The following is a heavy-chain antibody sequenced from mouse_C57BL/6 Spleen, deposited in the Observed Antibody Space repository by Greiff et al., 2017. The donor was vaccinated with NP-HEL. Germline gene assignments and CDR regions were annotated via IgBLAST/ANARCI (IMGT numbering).Heavy chain of an antibody. CDR3: ARDYSIDY. V-gene: IGHV5-6*02. CDR2: ISSGGSYT. J-gene: IGHJ2*01. D-gene: IGHD2-12*01. Sequence: DVKLVESGGDLVKPGGSLKLSCAASGFTFSSYGMSWVRQTPDKRLEWVATISSGGSYTYYPDSVKGRFTISRDNAKNTLYLQMSSLKSEDTAMYYCARDYSIDYWGQGTTLTVSS. CDR1: GFTFSSYG.